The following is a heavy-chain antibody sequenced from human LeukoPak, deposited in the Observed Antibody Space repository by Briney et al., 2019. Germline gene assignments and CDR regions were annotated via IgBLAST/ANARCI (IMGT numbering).Heavy chain of an antibody. CDR1: GGSISRYY. CDR3: ARGEGYGSREWWFDP. CDR2: IYYSGST. Sequence: PSETLSLTCTVSGGSISRYYWSWIRQPAGKGLEGIGGIYYSGSTYYNPSLKSRVTISVDTSKNQFSLKLSSVTAADTAVYYCARGEGYGSREWWFDPWGQGTLVTVSS. J-gene: IGHJ5*02. D-gene: IGHD3-10*01. V-gene: IGHV4-4*07.